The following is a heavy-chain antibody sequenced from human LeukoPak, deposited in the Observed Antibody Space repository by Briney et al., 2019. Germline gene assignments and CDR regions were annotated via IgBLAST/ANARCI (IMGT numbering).Heavy chain of an antibody. CDR1: GFTFSSYA. J-gene: IGHJ6*02. Sequence: PGGSLRLSCAASGFTFSSYAMHWVRQAPGKGLEWVEVISYDGSNKYYADSVKGRFTISRDNSKNTLYLQMNSLRAEDTAVYYCSNDFWSGYKLYYYGMDVWGQGTTVTVSS. V-gene: IGHV3-30-3*01. CDR2: ISYDGSNK. CDR3: SNDFWSGYKLYYYGMDV. D-gene: IGHD3-3*01.